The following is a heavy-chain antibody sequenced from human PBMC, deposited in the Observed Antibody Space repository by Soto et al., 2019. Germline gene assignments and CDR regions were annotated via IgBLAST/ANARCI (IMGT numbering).Heavy chain of an antibody. J-gene: IGHJ4*02. CDR2: INQDVSEK. CDR1: GFTLGNFW. D-gene: IGHD1-26*01. V-gene: IGHV3-7*01. Sequence: EVQLVESGGGLVQPGGSLRLSCSASGFTLGNFWMSWVRQAPGKGLEWVANINQDVSEKNHVDSVKGRFTISRDNAKNSHYQQMNSLRAEDTAGYYWARVGRVKGGGYFDYWGQGALVTVSS. CDR3: ARVGRVKGGGYFDY.